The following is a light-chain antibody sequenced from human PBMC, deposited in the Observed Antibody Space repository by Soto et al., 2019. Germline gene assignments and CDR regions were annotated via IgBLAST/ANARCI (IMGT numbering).Light chain of an antibody. CDR2: AAT. CDR1: QGIGTP. CDR3: EQTNSFPFT. V-gene: IGKV1-12*01. Sequence: DIQMTQSPSSVSASIGDRVTITCRASQGIGTPLAWYQQQPGKAPKLLIYAATTSHNGVPSRFSGSGSETDFTRTISGLQPADFATYYCEQTNSFPFTFGPGTKVHIK. J-gene: IGKJ3*01.